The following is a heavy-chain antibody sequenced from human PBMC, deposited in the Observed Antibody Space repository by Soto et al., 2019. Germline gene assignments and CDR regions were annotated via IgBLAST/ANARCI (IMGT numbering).Heavy chain of an antibody. V-gene: IGHV4-31*03. CDR1: GGSISSGGYY. Sequence: QVQLQESGPGLVKPSQTLSLICTVSGGSISSGGYYWSWIRQHPGKGLEWIGYIYYSGSTYYNPSLKSRVTISVDTSKNQSSLKLSSVTAADTAVYYCASILLGEGNWFDPWGQGTLVTVSS. CDR2: IYYSGST. J-gene: IGHJ5*02. D-gene: IGHD3-16*01. CDR3: ASILLGEGNWFDP.